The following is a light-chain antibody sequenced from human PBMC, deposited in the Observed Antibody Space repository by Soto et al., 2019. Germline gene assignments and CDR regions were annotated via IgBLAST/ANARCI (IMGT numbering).Light chain of an antibody. V-gene: IGKV3-20*01. Sequence: ESVLTQSPGTLSLSPGERATLSCRASQSVISYLAWYQQKPGQAPRLLIYGASSRATGIPDRFSGSGSGTDFTLTISRLEPEDFAVNYCQQYGSTPLTFGGGTKVEIK. CDR1: QSVISY. J-gene: IGKJ4*01. CDR3: QQYGSTPLT. CDR2: GAS.